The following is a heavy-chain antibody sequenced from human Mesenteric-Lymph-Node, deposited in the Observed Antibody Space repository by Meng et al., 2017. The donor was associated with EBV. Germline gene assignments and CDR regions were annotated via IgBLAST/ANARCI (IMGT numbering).Heavy chain of an antibody. V-gene: IGHV4-4*02. CDR1: GGSISGNNW. Sequence: QGQLQESGPGLVKPSGTLSPTCAVSGGSISGNNWWSWIRQSPGKGLEWIGEVFHIGSTNYNPSLKSRVTISLDKSKNQFSLKLTSVTAADTAVYFCARVSEISGTWLDCWGQGTLVTVSS. CDR2: VFHIGST. D-gene: IGHD1-7*01. J-gene: IGHJ1*01. CDR3: ARVSEISGTWLDC.